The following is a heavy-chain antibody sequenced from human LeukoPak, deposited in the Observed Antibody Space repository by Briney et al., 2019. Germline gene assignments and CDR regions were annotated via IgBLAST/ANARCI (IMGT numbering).Heavy chain of an antibody. Sequence: SETLSLTCTVSGGSISSSSYYWGWIRQPPGKGLEWIGSIYYSGSTNYNPSLKSRVTISVDTSKNQFSLKLSSVTAADTAVYYCARQGYYGSGSYSYFDYWGQGTLVTVSS. CDR2: IYYSGST. V-gene: IGHV4-39*01. D-gene: IGHD3-10*01. CDR3: ARQGYYGSGSYSYFDY. J-gene: IGHJ4*02. CDR1: GGSISSSSYY.